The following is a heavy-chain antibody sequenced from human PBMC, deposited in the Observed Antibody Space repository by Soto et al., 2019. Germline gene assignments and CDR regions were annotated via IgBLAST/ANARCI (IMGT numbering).Heavy chain of an antibody. CDR2: INRDGSEK. D-gene: IGHD3-3*01. CDR3: ARHDDRDANY. J-gene: IGHJ4*02. Sequence: SGGSLRLSCAASGFTFGKYWMAWVRQAPGKGLEWLANINRDGSEKYYVDSVKGRFTISRDNAKNSLYLQMSSLRVEDTAVYYCARHDDRDANYWGQGALVTVSS. CDR1: GFTFGKYW. V-gene: IGHV3-7*01.